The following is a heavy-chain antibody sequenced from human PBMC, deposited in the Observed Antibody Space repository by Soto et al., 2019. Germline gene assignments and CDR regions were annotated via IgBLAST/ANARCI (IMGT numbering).Heavy chain of an antibody. CDR3: ARAVYYDFWSGYYPYHYYYMAV. J-gene: IGHJ6*03. Sequence: ASVKVSCKASGYTFTSYYMHWVRQAPGQGLEWMGIINPSGGSTSYAQKFQGRVTMTRDTSTSTVYMELSSLRSEDTAVYYCARAVYYDFWSGYYPYHYYYMAVWGKGTTVTVYS. D-gene: IGHD3-3*01. CDR2: INPSGGST. V-gene: IGHV1-46*03. CDR1: GYTFTSYY.